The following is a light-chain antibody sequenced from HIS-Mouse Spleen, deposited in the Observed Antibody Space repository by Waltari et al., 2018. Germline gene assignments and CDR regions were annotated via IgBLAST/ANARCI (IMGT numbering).Light chain of an antibody. Sequence: DIQLTPSPSFLSASVGDRVPITCRASQGISSYFAWYQQKPGKAPKLLIYAASTLQSGVPSRFSGSGSGTEFTLTISSLQPEDFATYYCQQLNSYPPTFGQGTKVEIK. J-gene: IGKJ1*01. CDR2: AAS. V-gene: IGKV1-9*01. CDR1: QGISSY. CDR3: QQLNSYPPT.